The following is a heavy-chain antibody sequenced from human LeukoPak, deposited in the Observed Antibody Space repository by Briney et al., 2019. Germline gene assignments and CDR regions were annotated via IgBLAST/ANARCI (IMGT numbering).Heavy chain of an antibody. J-gene: IGHJ3*02. CDR2: INPSGGST. CDR3: ARSPSADAFDI. Sequence: ASVKVSCKASGYTFTSYYMHWVRQAPGQGLEWMGIINPSGGSTSYAQKFQGRVTMTRDMSTSTVYMELSSLRSEDTAVYYCARSPSADAFDIWGQGTMVTVSS. D-gene: IGHD6-19*01. CDR1: GYTFTSYY. V-gene: IGHV1-46*01.